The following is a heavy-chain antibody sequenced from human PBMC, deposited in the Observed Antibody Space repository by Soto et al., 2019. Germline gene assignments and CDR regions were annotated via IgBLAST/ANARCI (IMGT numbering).Heavy chain of an antibody. CDR2: ISATGGGT. Sequence: GGSLRLSCAASGFKSSNYAMSWVRQAPGKGLEWVSLISATGGGTYYADSVKGRFTISRDNSHNTLYLQVHSLTAEDTAVYYCAKDRRARGNSAFYFDLWGQGAQVNVSS. V-gene: IGHV3-23*01. J-gene: IGHJ5*02. D-gene: IGHD3-10*01. CDR3: AKDRRARGNSAFYFDL. CDR1: GFKSSNYA.